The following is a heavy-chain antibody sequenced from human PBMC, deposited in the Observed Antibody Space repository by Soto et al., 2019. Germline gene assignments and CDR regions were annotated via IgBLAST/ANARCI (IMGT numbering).Heavy chain of an antibody. J-gene: IGHJ6*02. CDR2: ISAYNGNT. D-gene: IGHD5-18*01. Sequence: QVQLVQSGAEVKKPGASVKVSCKASGYTFTSYGISWVRQAPGQGLEWMGWISAYNGNTNYAQKLQGRVTMTTDTSTSTAYMELRSLRSDDTAVYYGARAVDTSYYYYYGMDVWGQGTTVTVSS. CDR3: ARAVDTSYYYYYGMDV. V-gene: IGHV1-18*01. CDR1: GYTFTSYG.